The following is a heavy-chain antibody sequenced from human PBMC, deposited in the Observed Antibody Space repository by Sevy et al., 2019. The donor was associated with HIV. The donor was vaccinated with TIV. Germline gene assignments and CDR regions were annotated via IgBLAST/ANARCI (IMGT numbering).Heavy chain of an antibody. CDR1: GFTFGDYA. D-gene: IGHD3-9*01. CDR3: TVSGEILTGYYVDY. CDR2: IRSKAYGGTT. V-gene: IGHV3-49*03. J-gene: IGHJ4*02. Sequence: QLGGSLRLSCTASGFTFGDYAMSWFRQAPGKGLEWVGFIRSKAYGGTTEYAASVKGRFTISRDDSKSIAYLQMNSLKTEDTAVYYCTVSGEILTGYYVDYWGQGTLVTVSS.